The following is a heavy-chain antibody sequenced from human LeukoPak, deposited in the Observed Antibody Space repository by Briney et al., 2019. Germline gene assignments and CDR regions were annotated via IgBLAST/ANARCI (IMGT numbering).Heavy chain of an antibody. CDR3: AREAETTVVTPFDY. J-gene: IGHJ4*02. CDR1: GYTFTSYS. D-gene: IGHD4-23*01. V-gene: IGHV1-18*01. Sequence: ASVKVSCKASGYTFTSYSISWVRQAPGQGLEWMGWISAYNGNTIYAQKVKGRVTMTTDTSTSTAYMELRSLKSDDTAVYYCAREAETTVVTPFDYWGQGTLVTVSS. CDR2: ISAYNGNT.